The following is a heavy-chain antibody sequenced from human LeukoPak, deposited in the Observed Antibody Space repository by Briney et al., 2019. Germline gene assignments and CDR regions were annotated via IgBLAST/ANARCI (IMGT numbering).Heavy chain of an antibody. Sequence: GGSLRLSCAASGFTFSSYSMNWVRQAPGKGLEWVSYISSSSSTIYYADSVKGRFTISRDNAKNSLYLQMNSLRAEDTAVYYCAKVRIAAPYDAFDIWGQGTMVTVSS. V-gene: IGHV3-48*01. J-gene: IGHJ3*02. D-gene: IGHD6-13*01. CDR3: AKVRIAAPYDAFDI. CDR2: ISSSSSTI. CDR1: GFTFSSYS.